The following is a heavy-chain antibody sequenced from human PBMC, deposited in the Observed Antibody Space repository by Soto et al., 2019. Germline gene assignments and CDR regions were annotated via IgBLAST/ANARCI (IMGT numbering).Heavy chain of an antibody. Sequence: EVQLLETGGGLVQPGWSLRLSCEASGFTLGTYVMTWVRQAPGKGLEWVSDISGSGGSTNDADPVKGRFTISRDNTKNKLYLQMSSLRGEDTAVYYCAKDRKGSYCSGGTCYSFDYWGQGTLVTVPS. D-gene: IGHD2-15*01. CDR1: GFTLGTYV. CDR3: AKDRKGSYCSGGTCYSFDY. CDR2: ISGSGGST. V-gene: IGHV3-23*01. J-gene: IGHJ4*02.